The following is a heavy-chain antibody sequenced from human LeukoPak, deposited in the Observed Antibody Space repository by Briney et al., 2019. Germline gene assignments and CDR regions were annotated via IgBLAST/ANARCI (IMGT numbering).Heavy chain of an antibody. Sequence: PGGSLRLSCAASAFTFSHYGMHWVRQAPGKGLEWVSGISWNSGSIGYADSVKGRFTISRDNAKNSLYLQMNSLRAEDTALYYCAKDRALYYYYYYGMDVWGQGTTVTVSS. V-gene: IGHV3-9*01. CDR3: AKDRALYYYYYYGMDV. CDR1: AFTFSHYG. J-gene: IGHJ6*02. CDR2: ISWNSGSI.